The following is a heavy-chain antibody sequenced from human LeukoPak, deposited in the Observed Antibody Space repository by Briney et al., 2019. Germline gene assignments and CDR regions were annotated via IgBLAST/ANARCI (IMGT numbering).Heavy chain of an antibody. J-gene: IGHJ4*02. CDR1: GFSFTKYA. CDR2: VIGSSGDT. Sequence: PGGSLRLSCAASGFSFTKYAMNWVRQAPGKGLEWVAVVIGSSGDTDYAESVKGRLTISRDNSKNKLSLQMSGQRAEDTAIYYCAKGAYDFLEIAYFDYWGQGALVTVSS. CDR3: AKGAYDFLEIAYFDY. D-gene: IGHD3-3*01. V-gene: IGHV3-23*01.